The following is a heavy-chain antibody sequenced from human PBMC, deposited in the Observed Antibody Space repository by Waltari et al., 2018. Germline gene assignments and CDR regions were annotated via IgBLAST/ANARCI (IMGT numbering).Heavy chain of an antibody. CDR1: GGSISSSSYY. D-gene: IGHD4-17*01. Sequence: QLQLQESGPGLVKPSETLSLTCTVSGGSISSSSYYWGWIRQPPGKGLEWIGSIYYSGSTYYNPSLKSRVTISVDTSKNQFSLKLSSVTAADTAVYYCARDNHGDENPPAPWVDYWGQGTLVTVSS. CDR3: ARDNHGDENPPAPWVDY. V-gene: IGHV4-39*07. CDR2: IYYSGST. J-gene: IGHJ4*02.